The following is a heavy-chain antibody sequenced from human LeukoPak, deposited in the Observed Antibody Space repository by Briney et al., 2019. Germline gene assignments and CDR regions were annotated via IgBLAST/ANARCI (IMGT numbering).Heavy chain of an antibody. Sequence: ASVKVSCKASEYIFISYAVHWMRQAPGQRLEWMGWINVGNGNTKYSQKFQGRVTITRDTSANIVFMELRSLRSDDTAVYYCARDLVTMIVVVIRERNPLDYWGQGTLVTVSS. D-gene: IGHD3-22*01. CDR3: ARDLVTMIVVVIRERNPLDY. CDR2: INVGNGNT. CDR1: EYIFISYA. J-gene: IGHJ4*02. V-gene: IGHV1-3*01.